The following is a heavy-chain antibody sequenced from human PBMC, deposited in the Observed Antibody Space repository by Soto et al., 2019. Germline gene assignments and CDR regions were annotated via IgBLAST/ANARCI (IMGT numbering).Heavy chain of an antibody. CDR3: VGGDYARFWSFDY. CDR1: GGSISSSSYY. CDR2: IDYSGST. J-gene: IGHJ4*02. D-gene: IGHD4-17*01. Sequence: QLQLQESGPGLVKPSETLSLTCTVSGGSISSSSYYWGWIRQPPGKVLEWIGSIDYSGSTYYNPSLKSRVTISVDTSKNQFSLKLSSVTAADTAVYYCVGGDYARFWSFDYWGQGTLVTVSS. V-gene: IGHV4-39*01.